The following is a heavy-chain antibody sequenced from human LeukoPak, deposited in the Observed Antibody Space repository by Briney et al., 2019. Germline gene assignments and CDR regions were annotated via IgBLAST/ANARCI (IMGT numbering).Heavy chain of an antibody. CDR1: GFTFDDYG. V-gene: IGHV3-20*04. CDR2: INWNGGST. Sequence: GGSLRLSCAASGFTFDDYGMSWVRQAPGKGLEWVSGINWNGGSTGYADSVKGRFTISRDNAKNSLYLQMNSLRAEDTALYYCARDTYYYGSGSYSYWGQGTLVTVSS. CDR3: ARDTYYYGSGSYSY. D-gene: IGHD3-10*01. J-gene: IGHJ4*02.